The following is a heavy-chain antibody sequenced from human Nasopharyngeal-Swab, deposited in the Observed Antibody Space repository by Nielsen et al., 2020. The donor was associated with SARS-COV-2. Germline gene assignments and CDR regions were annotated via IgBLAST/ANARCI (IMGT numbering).Heavy chain of an antibody. CDR2: IKQDGGEK. Sequence: GESLKISCAASGFTFSSYWMSWVRQAPGKGLEWVANIKQDGGEKNYVDSVKGRFTISRDNAKSSLYLQTNTLRAEDTAVYYCVRDVIATVTTPPDYWGQGTLVTVSS. CDR1: GFTFSSYW. D-gene: IGHD4-17*01. CDR3: VRDVIATVTTPPDY. J-gene: IGHJ4*02. V-gene: IGHV3-7*01.